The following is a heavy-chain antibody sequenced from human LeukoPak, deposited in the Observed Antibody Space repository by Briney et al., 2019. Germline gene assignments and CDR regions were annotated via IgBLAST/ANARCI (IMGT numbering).Heavy chain of an antibody. J-gene: IGHJ4*02. Sequence: GASVKVSCKASGYTFTSYGISWVRQAPGQGLEWMGWISAYNGNTNYPQKLQGRVTMTTDASTSTAYMELRSLRSDDTAVYYCARDKVVAALHFFDYWGQGTLVTVSS. CDR3: ARDKVVAALHFFDY. V-gene: IGHV1-18*01. CDR1: GYTFTSYG. CDR2: ISAYNGNT. D-gene: IGHD6-6*01.